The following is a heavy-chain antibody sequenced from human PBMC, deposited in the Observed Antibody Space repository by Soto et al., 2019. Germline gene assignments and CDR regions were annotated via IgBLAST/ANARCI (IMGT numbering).Heavy chain of an antibody. V-gene: IGHV4-31*03. CDR3: ASVVPAAMVFDY. D-gene: IGHD2-2*01. CDR1: GGSLSRGGFY. CDR2: IYYSGST. Sequence: TPSPPCPVSGGSLSRGGFYWSWIRQHPGKGLEWIGYIYYSGSTYYNPSLKSRVTISVDTSKNQFSLKLSSVTAADTAVYYCASVVPAAMVFDYWGQGTLVTVSS. J-gene: IGHJ4*02.